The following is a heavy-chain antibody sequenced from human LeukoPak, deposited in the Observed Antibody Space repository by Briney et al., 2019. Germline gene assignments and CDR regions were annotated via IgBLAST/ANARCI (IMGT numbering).Heavy chain of an antibody. D-gene: IGHD3-9*01. CDR3: AREGTYYGILTGPYGY. CDR2: IKQDGSEK. CDR1: GFTFSSYW. J-gene: IGHJ4*02. V-gene: IGHV3-7*01. Sequence: PGGSLRLSCAASGFTFSSYWMSWVRQAPGKGLEWVANIKQDGSEKYYVDSVKGRFTISRDNAKNSLYLQMNSLRAEDTAVYYCAREGTYYGILTGPYGYWGQGTLVTVSS.